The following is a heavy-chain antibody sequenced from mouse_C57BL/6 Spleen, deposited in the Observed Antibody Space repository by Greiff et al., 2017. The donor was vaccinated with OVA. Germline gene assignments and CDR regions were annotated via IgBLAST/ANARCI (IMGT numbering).Heavy chain of an antibody. D-gene: IGHD1-1*01. Sequence: VQLQQPGAELVMPGASVKLSCKASGHTFTSYWMHWVKQRPGQGLEWIGEIDPSDSYTNYNQKFKGKSTLTVDKSSSTAYMQLSSLTSEDSAVYYCARSTVVARDYAMDYWGQGTSVTVSS. CDR2: IDPSDSYT. J-gene: IGHJ4*01. V-gene: IGHV1-69*01. CDR1: GHTFTSYW. CDR3: ARSTVVARDYAMDY.